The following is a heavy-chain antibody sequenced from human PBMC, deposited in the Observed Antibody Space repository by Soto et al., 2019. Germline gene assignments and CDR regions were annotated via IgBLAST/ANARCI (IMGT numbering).Heavy chain of an antibody. D-gene: IGHD3-10*01. CDR1: GGSFSGYY. J-gene: IGHJ6*02. CDR2: INHSGST. Sequence: ASETLSLTCAVYGGSFSGYYWSWIRQPPGKGLEWIGEINHSGSTNYNPSLKSRVTISVDTSKNQFSLKLSSVTAADTAVYYRARSGWFGELLSPYYYGMDVWGQGTTVTVSS. V-gene: IGHV4-34*01. CDR3: ARSGWFGELLSPYYYGMDV.